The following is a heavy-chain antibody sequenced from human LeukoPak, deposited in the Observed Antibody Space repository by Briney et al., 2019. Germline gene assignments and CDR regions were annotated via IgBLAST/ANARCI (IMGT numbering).Heavy chain of an antibody. Sequence: PSETLSLTCTVSSGSISTSNYYWGWVRQPPGKGLEWIGEINHSGSTNYNPSLKSRVTISVDTSKNQFSLKLSSVTAADTAMYYCARQTGSGLFTLPGGQGTLVTVSS. CDR3: ARQTGSGLFTLP. CDR1: SGSISTSNYY. D-gene: IGHD3/OR15-3a*01. J-gene: IGHJ4*02. V-gene: IGHV4-39*01. CDR2: INHSGST.